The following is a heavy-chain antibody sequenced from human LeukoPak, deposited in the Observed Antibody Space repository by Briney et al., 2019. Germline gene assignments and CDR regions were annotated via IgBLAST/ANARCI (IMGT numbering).Heavy chain of an antibody. V-gene: IGHV3-72*01. CDR3: VRGVYFDSSGYFLNAYDI. D-gene: IGHD3-22*01. CDR2: SRNKVNSYTT. J-gene: IGHJ3*02. CDR1: GFAFSDYY. Sequence: SGGSLRLSCAASGFAFSDYYMDWVRQAPRKGLEWVGRSRNKVNSYTTTNAASVKGIFIISRDDSKSSLHLQMNSLKTEDTAVYYCVRGVYFDSSGYFLNAYDIWGQGTTVTVSS.